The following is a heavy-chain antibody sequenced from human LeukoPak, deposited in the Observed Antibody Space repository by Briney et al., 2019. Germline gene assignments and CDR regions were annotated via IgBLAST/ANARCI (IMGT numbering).Heavy chain of an antibody. Sequence: SETLSLTCTVSGGSISSSSYYWGWIRQPPGKGLEWIGRIYTSGSTNYNPSLKSRVTISVDTSKNQFSLKLSSVTAADTAVYYCARTDFWSGYSYNWFDPWGQGTLVTVSS. J-gene: IGHJ5*02. D-gene: IGHD3-3*01. CDR2: IYTSGST. CDR1: GGSISSSSYY. V-gene: IGHV4-39*07. CDR3: ARTDFWSGYSYNWFDP.